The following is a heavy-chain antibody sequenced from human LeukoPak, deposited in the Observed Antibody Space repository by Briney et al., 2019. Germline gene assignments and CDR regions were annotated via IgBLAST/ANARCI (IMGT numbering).Heavy chain of an antibody. D-gene: IGHD3-3*01. J-gene: IGHJ6*03. CDR2: INPSGGST. V-gene: IGHV1-46*01. CDR1: GYTVTSYY. Sequence: AASVKVSCKASGYTVTSYYMHWVRQAPGQGLEWMGIINPSGGSTSYAQKFQGRVTMTRDMSTSTVYMELSSLRSEDTAVYYCARDRTDYDFWSGYWGTYYYYYYMDVWGEGTTVTVSS. CDR3: ARDRTDYDFWSGYWGTYYYYYYMDV.